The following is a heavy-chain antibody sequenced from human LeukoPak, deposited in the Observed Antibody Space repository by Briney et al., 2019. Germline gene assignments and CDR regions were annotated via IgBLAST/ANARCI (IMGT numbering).Heavy chain of an antibody. CDR1: GDSISSGSYY. CDR2: IYTSGST. J-gene: IGHJ6*03. Sequence: PSETLSLTCTVSGDSISSGSYYWSWIRQPAGKGLEWIGRIYTSGSTNYNPSLKSRVTISVDTSKNQFSLKLSSVTAADTAVYYCARVEVRQYYYYMDVWGKGTTVTIS. V-gene: IGHV4-61*02. CDR3: ARVEVRQYYYYMDV.